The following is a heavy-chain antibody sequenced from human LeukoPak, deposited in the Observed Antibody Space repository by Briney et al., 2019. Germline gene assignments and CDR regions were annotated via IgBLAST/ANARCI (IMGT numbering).Heavy chain of an antibody. D-gene: IGHD6-13*01. CDR1: GFTFSSYG. J-gene: IGHJ4*02. Sequence: GGSLRLSCAASGFTFSSYGMHWVRQAPGKGLEWVAVISYDGSNKYYADSVKGRFTISRDNSKNTLYLQMNSLRAEDTAVYYCTAGTTLGYWGQGTLVTVSS. CDR3: TAGTTLGY. V-gene: IGHV3-30*03. CDR2: ISYDGSNK.